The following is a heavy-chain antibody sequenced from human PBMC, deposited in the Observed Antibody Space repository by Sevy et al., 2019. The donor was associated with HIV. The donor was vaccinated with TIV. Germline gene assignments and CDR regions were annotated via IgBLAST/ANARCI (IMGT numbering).Heavy chain of an antibody. V-gene: IGHV3-33*01. CDR1: GFTFSNYA. J-gene: IGHJ6*02. CDR3: ARGVLEWLLKYGMDV. CDR2: MWHDGSSR. D-gene: IGHD3-3*01. Sequence: GGSLRLSCAASGFTFSNYAMHWVRQAPGKGLEWVAVMWHDGSSRYYADSVKGRFTVSRDTSKNTLYLQMNSLRAEDTAVYYCARGVLEWLLKYGMDVWGQGTTVTVSS.